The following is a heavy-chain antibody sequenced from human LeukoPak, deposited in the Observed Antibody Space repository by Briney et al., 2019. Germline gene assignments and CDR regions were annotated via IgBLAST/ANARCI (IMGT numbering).Heavy chain of an antibody. CDR1: GGSISSYY. CDR3: ARNRYYYDSSAYLWYFDL. Sequence: SPSETLSLTCTVSGGSISSYYWSWIRQPPGKGLEWIGYIYYSGSTNYNPSLKSRVTISVDTSKNQFSLKLSSVTAADTAVYYCARNRYYYDSSAYLWYFDLWGRGTLVTVSS. CDR2: IYYSGST. J-gene: IGHJ2*01. V-gene: IGHV4-59*08. D-gene: IGHD3-22*01.